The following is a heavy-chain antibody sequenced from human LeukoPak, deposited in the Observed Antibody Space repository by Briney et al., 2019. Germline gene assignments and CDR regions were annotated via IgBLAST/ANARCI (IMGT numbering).Heavy chain of an antibody. V-gene: IGHV4-59*08. Sequence: SETLSLTCTVSGGSISTYYWSWIRQPPGKGLEWIGNIYYKRSTNHNPSLKSRVTISVGTSKNQFSLKLTSVTAADTAVYYCARHRVDAGLVGGPNYYYYCGMDVWGQGTTVTVSS. CDR3: ARHRVDAGLVGGPNYYYYCGMDV. J-gene: IGHJ6*02. CDR2: IYYKRST. CDR1: GGSISTYY. D-gene: IGHD5-18*01.